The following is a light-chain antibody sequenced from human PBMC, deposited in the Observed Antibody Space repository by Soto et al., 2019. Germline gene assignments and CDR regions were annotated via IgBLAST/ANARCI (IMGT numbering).Light chain of an antibody. CDR3: QVRHSASEPVV. Sequence: SYELTQPPSVSVAPGETVRISCGGDNIGIKSVHWYQHQPGQAPVLVIHYDSDRPSGIPERFSGSNSGNTATLTISSVEAGDEADYYCQVRHSASEPVVFGGGTKLTVL. V-gene: IGLV3-21*04. CDR1: NIGIKS. CDR2: YDS. J-gene: IGLJ2*01.